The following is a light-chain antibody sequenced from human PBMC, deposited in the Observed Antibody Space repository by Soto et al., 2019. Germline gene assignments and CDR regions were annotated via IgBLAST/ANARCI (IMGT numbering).Light chain of an antibody. CDR1: TSDVGGYNY. CDR2: DVR. V-gene: IGLV2-14*03. J-gene: IGLJ2*01. Sequence: QSVLTQPASVSGSPGQSITISCTGTTSDVGGYNYVSWYQHHPGKAPRLMIYDVRDRPSGVSNRFSGSKSGNTASLTISGLQAEDEADYYCSSYTTGTTLVFGGGTKVTVL. CDR3: SSYTTGTTLV.